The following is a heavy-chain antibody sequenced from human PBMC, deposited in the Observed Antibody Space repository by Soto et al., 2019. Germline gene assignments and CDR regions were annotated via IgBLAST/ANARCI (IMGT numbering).Heavy chain of an antibody. CDR1: GGSISSYY. Sequence: SETLSLTCTVSGGSISSYYWSWIRQPPGKGLEWIGYIYYSGSTNYNPSLKSRVTISVDTSKNQFSLKLSSVTAADTAVYYCARDSYDCWSGYSRYFDYWGQGTLVTVSS. J-gene: IGHJ4*02. CDR2: IYYSGST. D-gene: IGHD3-3*01. CDR3: ARDSYDCWSGYSRYFDY. V-gene: IGHV4-59*01.